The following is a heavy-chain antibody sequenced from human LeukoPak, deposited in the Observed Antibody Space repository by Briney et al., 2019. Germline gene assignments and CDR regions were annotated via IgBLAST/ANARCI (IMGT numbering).Heavy chain of an antibody. D-gene: IGHD2-15*01. V-gene: IGHV3-23*01. CDR1: GLTFRNYT. Sequence: GSLRLSCAASGLTFRNYTMSWVRQAPGKGLEWVSVICADDGNTYYADAVKGRFTISRDNSKDTLYLQMDSLRAEDTAVYYCAKGSGSSCYSPCDYWGQGILVTVSS. CDR2: ICADDGNT. J-gene: IGHJ4*02. CDR3: AKGSGSSCYSPCDY.